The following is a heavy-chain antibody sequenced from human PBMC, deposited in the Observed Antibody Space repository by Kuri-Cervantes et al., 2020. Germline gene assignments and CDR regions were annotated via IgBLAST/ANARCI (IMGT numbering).Heavy chain of an antibody. CDR1: GFTFSSYG. Sequence: GESLKISCAASGFTFSSYGMHWVRQAPGKGLEWVAVISYDGSNKYYADSVKGRFTISRDNSKNTLYLQMNSLRAEDTAVYYCATKVGYCSGGSCSNGSYFDYWGQGTLVTVSS. CDR2: ISYDGSNK. V-gene: IGHV3-30*19. D-gene: IGHD2-15*01. J-gene: IGHJ4*02. CDR3: ATKVGYCSGGSCSNGSYFDY.